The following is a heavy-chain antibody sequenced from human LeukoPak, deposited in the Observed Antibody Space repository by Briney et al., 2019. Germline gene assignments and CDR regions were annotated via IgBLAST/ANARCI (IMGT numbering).Heavy chain of an antibody. CDR2: ISGSGGST. Sequence: WGSLRLSCAASGFTFSSYAMSWVRQAPGKGLEWVSAISGSGGSTYYADSVKGRFTISRDNSKNTLYLQMNSLRAEDTAVYYCAKDSRRWELPQYGMDVWGQGTTVTVSS. D-gene: IGHD1-26*01. J-gene: IGHJ6*02. V-gene: IGHV3-23*01. CDR3: AKDSRRWELPQYGMDV. CDR1: GFTFSSYA.